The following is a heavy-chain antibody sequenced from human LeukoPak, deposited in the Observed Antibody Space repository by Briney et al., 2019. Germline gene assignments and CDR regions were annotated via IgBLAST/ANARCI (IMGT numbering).Heavy chain of an antibody. V-gene: IGHV4-59*01. Sequence: PSETLSLTCTVSGGSISSYYWSWIRQPPGKGLQWIGYIYYSGSTNYNPSLKSRVTISVDTSKNQFSLKLSSVTAAATAVYNCVRAAYCSSTSCYPSNWGQGTLLTVSS. CDR1: GGSISSYY. CDR3: VRAAYCSSTSCYPSN. D-gene: IGHD2-2*01. J-gene: IGHJ4*02. CDR2: IYYSGST.